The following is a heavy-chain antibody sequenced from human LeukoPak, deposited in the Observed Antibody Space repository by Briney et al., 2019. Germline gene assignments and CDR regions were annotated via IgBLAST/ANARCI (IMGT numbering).Heavy chain of an antibody. D-gene: IGHD3-22*01. CDR1: GVSFSGYY. CDR2: INHSGST. J-gene: IGHJ5*02. V-gene: IGHV4-34*01. Sequence: SETLSLTCAVYGVSFSGYYWSWIRQPPGKGLEWIGEINHSGSTNYNPSLKSRVTISVDTSKNQFSLKLSSVTATDTAVYYCARGSAYYYDRSGYPEYNWFDPWGQGILVTVSS. CDR3: ARGSAYYYDRSGYPEYNWFDP.